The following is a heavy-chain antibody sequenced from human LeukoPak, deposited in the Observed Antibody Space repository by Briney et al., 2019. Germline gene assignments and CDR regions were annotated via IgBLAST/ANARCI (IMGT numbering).Heavy chain of an antibody. CDR3: ARGGRLLWFGESIDY. V-gene: IGHV3-21*01. CDR2: ISSSSSYI. Sequence: GGSLRLSCAASGFTFSSYSMNWVRQAPGKGLEWVSSISSSSSYIYYADSVKGRFTISRDNAKDSLYLQMNSLRAEDTAVYYCARGGRLLWFGESIDYWGQGTLVTVSS. J-gene: IGHJ4*02. CDR1: GFTFSSYS. D-gene: IGHD3-10*01.